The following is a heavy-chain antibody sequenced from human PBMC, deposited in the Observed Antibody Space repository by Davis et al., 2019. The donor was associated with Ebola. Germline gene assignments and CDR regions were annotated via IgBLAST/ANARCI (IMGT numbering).Heavy chain of an antibody. J-gene: IGHJ2*01. CDR2: ISGNGEST. V-gene: IGHV3-23*01. Sequence: GGSLRLSCAASGFSFSNYWMSWVRQAPGKGLEWVSGISGNGESTNYADSVKGRFTVSRDNSKNTMYLQMNTLRAEDTAVFHCAKDTASGWSTGYFDLWGRGTLVTVSS. CDR1: GFSFSNYW. CDR3: AKDTASGWSTGYFDL. D-gene: IGHD6-19*01.